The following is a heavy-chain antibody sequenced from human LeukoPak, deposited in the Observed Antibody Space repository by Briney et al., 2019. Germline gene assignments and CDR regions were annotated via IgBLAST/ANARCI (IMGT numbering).Heavy chain of an antibody. Sequence: PSETLSLTCTVSGASITTYYWTWTRQPPEKGLEWIGYIYHSGSTNYNPSLKSRVTISLDTSRNQFSLRLSSVTAADTAVYFCAREYSTSSEGDYFDYWGQGSLVTVSS. CDR3: AREYSTSSEGDYFDY. V-gene: IGHV4-59*01. D-gene: IGHD6-6*01. J-gene: IGHJ4*02. CDR2: IYHSGST. CDR1: GASITTYY.